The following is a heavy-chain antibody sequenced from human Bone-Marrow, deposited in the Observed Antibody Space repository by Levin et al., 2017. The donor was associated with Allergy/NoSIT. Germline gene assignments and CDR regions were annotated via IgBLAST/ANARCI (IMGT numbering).Heavy chain of an antibody. CDR2: IIPIFGTA. V-gene: IGHV1-69*13. CDR1: GGTFSSYA. CDR3: ARVVLRFLEWLSASYYYYYYMDG. D-gene: IGHD3-3*01. J-gene: IGHJ6*03. Sequence: ASVKVSCKASGGTFSSYAISWVRQAPGQGLEWMGGIIPIFGTANYAQKFQGRVTITADESTSTAYMELSSLRSEDTAVYYCARVVLRFLEWLSASYYYYYYMDGWGKGTTVTVSS.